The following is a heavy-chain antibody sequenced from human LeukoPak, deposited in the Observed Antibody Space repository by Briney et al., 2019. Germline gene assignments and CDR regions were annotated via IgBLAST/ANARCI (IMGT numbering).Heavy chain of an antibody. CDR2: IYPSGTT. J-gene: IGHJ3*01. D-gene: IGHD3-3*01. CDR1: GGSISSYY. CDR3: ARDWKKERRTNTPLRSVFGVDREEGFDV. V-gene: IGHV4-4*07. Sequence: SETLSLTCTVSGGSISSYYWSWIRQPAGRGLEWIGHIYPSGTTNYNPSLKSRVTMSIETSKNHFSLKLRSVPAADTAVYYCARDWKKERRTNTPLRSVFGVDREEGFDVWGQGTMVTVSS.